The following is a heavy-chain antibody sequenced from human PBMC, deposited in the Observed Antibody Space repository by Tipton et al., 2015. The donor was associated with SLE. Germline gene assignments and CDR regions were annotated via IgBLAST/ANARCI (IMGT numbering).Heavy chain of an antibody. Sequence: TLSLTCTVSGGSFRSSSYYWSWIRQPAGKGLEWIGRIYTSGSSNYNPSLKSRVTISLDTSRNQFSLKLSSVTAADTAVYYCVRGIVGTTVDYWGLGTLVTVSS. D-gene: IGHD1-26*01. J-gene: IGHJ4*02. V-gene: IGHV4-61*02. CDR1: GGSFRSSSYY. CDR3: VRGIVGTTVDY. CDR2: IYTSGSS.